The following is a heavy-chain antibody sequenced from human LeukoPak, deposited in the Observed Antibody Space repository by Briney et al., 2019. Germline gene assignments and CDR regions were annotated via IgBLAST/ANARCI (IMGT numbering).Heavy chain of an antibody. V-gene: IGHV3-9*01. Sequence: GGSLRLSCAASGFTFDDYAMHWVRQAPGKGLEWVSGISWNSGSIGYADSVKGRFTISRDNAKNTLYLQMNSLRAEDTALYYCLPEIRGVITSFDPWGQGTLVTVSS. CDR3: LPEIRGVITSFDP. CDR1: GFTFDDYA. D-gene: IGHD3-10*01. CDR2: ISWNSGSI. J-gene: IGHJ5*02.